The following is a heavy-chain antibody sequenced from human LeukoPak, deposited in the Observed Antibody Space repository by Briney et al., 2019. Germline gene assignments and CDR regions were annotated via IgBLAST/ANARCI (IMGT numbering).Heavy chain of an antibody. CDR2: IYSGGST. D-gene: IGHD4/OR15-4a*01. CDR3: ATRGDPSDYGTFTYYYYMDV. V-gene: IGHV3-53*01. Sequence: GGSLRLSCAASGFTVSSNYMSWVRQAPGKGLEWVSVIYSGGSTYYADSVKGRFTISRDNSKNTLYLQMNSLRAGDTAVYYCATRGDPSDYGTFTYYYYMDVWGKGTTVTVSS. CDR1: GFTVSSNY. J-gene: IGHJ6*03.